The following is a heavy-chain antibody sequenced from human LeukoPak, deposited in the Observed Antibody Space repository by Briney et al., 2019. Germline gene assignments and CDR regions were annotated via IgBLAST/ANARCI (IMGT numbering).Heavy chain of an antibody. V-gene: IGHV3-74*01. CDR2: LDTDGSSA. D-gene: IGHD4-17*01. J-gene: IGHJ4*02. Sequence: PGGSLRLSCAASGFTFSGYWMHWVRQAPGKGLVLVSRLDTDGSSATYADSVKGRFTISRDNAKNTVYLQMNSLRVEDTGVYYCASALTTVTPHFHFWGQGTLVTVSS. CDR3: ASALTTVTPHFHF. CDR1: GFTFSGYW.